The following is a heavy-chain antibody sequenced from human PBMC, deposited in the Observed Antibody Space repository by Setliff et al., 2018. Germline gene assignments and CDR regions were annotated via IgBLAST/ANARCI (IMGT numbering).Heavy chain of an antibody. CDR2: ISSDGTTT. V-gene: IGHV3-74*01. CDR1: GFTFNSFW. Sequence: RGSLRLSCAASGFTFNSFWMHWVRRAPGKGLVWVSRISSDGTTTNHADSVKGRFTISRDNARNTLYLQMSSLRADDTAVYYCARGAIADSSGYYQGFWGQGTLVTVSS. D-gene: IGHD3-22*01. J-gene: IGHJ4*02. CDR3: ARGAIADSSGYYQGF.